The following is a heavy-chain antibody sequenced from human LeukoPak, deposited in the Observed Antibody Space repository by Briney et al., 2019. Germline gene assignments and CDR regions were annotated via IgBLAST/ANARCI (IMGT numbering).Heavy chain of an antibody. CDR3: ARQPPQYYGMDV. CDR1: GGSLSNYY. V-gene: IGHV4-4*07. Sequence: SETLSLTCIVSGGSLSNYYWSWIRQPAGKGLEWIGRIYTSGSTNYNPSVKSRVTMSVDTSNNQFSLKLTSVTAADTAVYYCARQPPQYYGMDVWGQGTTVTVSS. D-gene: IGHD1-14*01. CDR2: IYTSGST. J-gene: IGHJ6*02.